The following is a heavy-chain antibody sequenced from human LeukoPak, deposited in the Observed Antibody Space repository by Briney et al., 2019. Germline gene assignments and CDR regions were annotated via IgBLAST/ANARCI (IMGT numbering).Heavy chain of an antibody. CDR3: ARGPPYYGSGSYSY. J-gene: IGHJ4*02. CDR2: IYTSGST. Sequence: SETLSLTCTVSGGSISSYYWSWIRQPAGKELEWIGRIYTSGSTNYNPSLKSRVTISVDKSKNQFSLKLSSVTAADTAVYYCARGPPYYGSGSYSYWGQGTLVTVSS. V-gene: IGHV4-4*07. D-gene: IGHD3-10*01. CDR1: GGSISSYY.